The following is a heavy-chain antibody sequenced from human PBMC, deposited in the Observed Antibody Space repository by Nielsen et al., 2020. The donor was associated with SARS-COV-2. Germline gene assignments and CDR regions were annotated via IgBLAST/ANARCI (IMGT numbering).Heavy chain of an antibody. CDR2: INHGGNT. J-gene: IGHJ4*02. V-gene: IGHV4-34*01. Sequence: ESLKISCAASGFTFSSYSMNWIRQPPGKGLEWIGEINHGGNTNYNPSLNNRVTMSVDTSKKEISLKVNSVTAADTAVYYCARGVQHYDSRGHYSYHFDSWGQGTLVTVSS. CDR3: ARGVQHYDSRGHYSYHFDS. D-gene: IGHD3-22*01. CDR1: GFTFSSYS.